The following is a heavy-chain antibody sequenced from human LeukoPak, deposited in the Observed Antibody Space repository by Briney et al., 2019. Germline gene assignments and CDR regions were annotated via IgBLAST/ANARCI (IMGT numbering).Heavy chain of an antibody. D-gene: IGHD5-24*01. CDR3: AKDNNGYNYPSCFDY. Sequence: GGSLRLSCAASGFTFSSYAMSWVRQAPGKGLEWVSAISGSGGSTYYADSVKRRFPISRDNSKNTLHLQMNSLRAEDTAVYYCAKDNNGYNYPSCFDYWGQGTLVTVSS. CDR2: ISGSGGST. J-gene: IGHJ4*02. CDR1: GFTFSSYA. V-gene: IGHV3-23*01.